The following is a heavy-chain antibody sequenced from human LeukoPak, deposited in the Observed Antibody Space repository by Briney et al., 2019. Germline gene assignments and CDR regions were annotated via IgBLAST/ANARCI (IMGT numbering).Heavy chain of an antibody. Sequence: PGGSLRLSCAASGFTFSSYGMHWVRQAPGKGLEWVAVIWYDGSNKYYADSVKGRFTISRDNAKNSLYLQMNSLRDEDTAVYYCARGIAAAGYYFDYWGQGTLVTVSS. J-gene: IGHJ4*02. CDR1: GFTFSSYG. V-gene: IGHV3-33*01. CDR3: ARGIAAAGYYFDY. D-gene: IGHD6-13*01. CDR2: IWYDGSNK.